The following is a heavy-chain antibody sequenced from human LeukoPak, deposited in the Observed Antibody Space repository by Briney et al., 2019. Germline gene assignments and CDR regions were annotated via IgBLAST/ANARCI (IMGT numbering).Heavy chain of an antibody. V-gene: IGHV3-13*01. CDR3: AKERGLSVAGRTWYFDY. Sequence: GGSLRLSCAAFGFTFKIYTMNWVRQTTGKGLEWVSAIGTAVDTSYAGSVKGRFTISRDNSKNTLYLQMNSLRAEDTAVYYCAKERGLSVAGRTWYFDYWGQGTLVTVSS. CDR2: IGTAVDT. J-gene: IGHJ4*02. CDR1: GFTFKIYT. D-gene: IGHD6-19*01.